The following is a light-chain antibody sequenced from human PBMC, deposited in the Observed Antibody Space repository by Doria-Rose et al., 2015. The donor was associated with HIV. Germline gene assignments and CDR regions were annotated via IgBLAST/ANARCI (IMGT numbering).Light chain of an antibody. J-gene: IGKJ2*01. CDR2: GAS. V-gene: IGKV3-20*01. CDR3: QHYHSPPPYT. CDR1: ESINSDY. Sequence: EVVLTQSPDTLSLSPGEGASLSCRASESINSDYLAWYQQRPGQAPRLLIYGASTRATGIPDRFSCSGSGTDFTLTISRPEPEDFAVYYCQHYHSPPPYTFGQGTKLEI.